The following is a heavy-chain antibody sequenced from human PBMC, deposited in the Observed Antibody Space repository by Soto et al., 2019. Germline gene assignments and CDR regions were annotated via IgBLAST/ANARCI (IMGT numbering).Heavy chain of an antibody. V-gene: IGHV4-39*01. CDR1: GGSISSSSYY. D-gene: IGHD5-12*01. Sequence: SETLSLTCTVSGGSISSSSYYWGWIRQPPGKGLEWIGSIYYSGSTYYNPSLKRRVTISVDTSKNQFSLKLSSVTAADTAVYYCARGGIYSKYYFDYWGQVTLVTVSS. CDR3: ARGGIYSKYYFDY. J-gene: IGHJ4*02. CDR2: IYYSGST.